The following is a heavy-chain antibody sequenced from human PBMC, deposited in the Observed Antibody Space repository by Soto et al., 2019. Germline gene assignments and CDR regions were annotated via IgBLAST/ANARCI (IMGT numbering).Heavy chain of an antibody. V-gene: IGHV1-2*04. CDR2: INPNSGGT. D-gene: IGHD2-2*01. Sequence: SLYVSCKASGYTFAGYYMHWVLQAPGQGLEWMGWINPNSGGTNYAQKFQGWVTMTRDTSISTAYMELSRLRSDDTAVYYCARDLEDIVLVPAPREYCYGMDVWGQGTTVTVSS. CDR3: ARDLEDIVLVPAPREYCYGMDV. CDR1: GYTFAGYY. J-gene: IGHJ6*02.